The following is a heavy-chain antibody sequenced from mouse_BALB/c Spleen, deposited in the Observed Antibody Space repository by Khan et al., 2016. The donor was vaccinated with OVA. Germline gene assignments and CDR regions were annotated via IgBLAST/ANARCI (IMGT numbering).Heavy chain of an antibody. CDR1: GYTFTSYW. V-gene: IGHV1-7*01. CDR2: INPSTGYS. J-gene: IGHJ3*01. D-gene: IGHD1-1*01. Sequence: QVQLQQSGAELAKPGASVKMSCKASGYTFTSYWMYWVKQRPGQGLEWIGYINPSTGYSEYNQKFKDKATLTADKSSSTAYMQLSSLTSDDSAVYYCANHGSSSAWFAYWGQGTLVTVSA. CDR3: ANHGSSSAWFAY.